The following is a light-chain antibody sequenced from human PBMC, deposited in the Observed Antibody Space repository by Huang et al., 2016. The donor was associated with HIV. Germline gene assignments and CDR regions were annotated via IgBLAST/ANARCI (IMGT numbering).Light chain of an antibody. J-gene: IGKJ2*03. Sequence: DIQMTQSPSSLSASIGDRVTITCQASQDISNYLNWYQQKQGKAPKLLLYDATNSEAGVPSRFSGSGSGTDCTLTISRLQPEDFATYYCQQFDNVPYSFGQGTRLEIK. CDR2: DAT. V-gene: IGKV1-33*01. CDR1: QDISNY. CDR3: QQFDNVPYS.